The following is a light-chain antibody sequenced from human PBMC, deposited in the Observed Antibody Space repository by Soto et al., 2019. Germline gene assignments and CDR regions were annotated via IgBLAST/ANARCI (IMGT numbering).Light chain of an antibody. V-gene: IGKV1-17*01. J-gene: IGKJ1*01. CDR2: AAS. CDR1: QGISND. CDR3: LQHNSYPWT. Sequence: DLQMTQSPSSLSASVGDRVTITCRASQGISNDLGWYQQRQGKAPKRLIYAASSLQIGVPSRFSGSGSGTEFTLTISSLQPEDFATYYCLQHNSYPWTFGQGTKVEIK.